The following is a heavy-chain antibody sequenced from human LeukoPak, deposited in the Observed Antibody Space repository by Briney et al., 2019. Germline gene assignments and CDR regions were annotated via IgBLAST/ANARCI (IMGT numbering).Heavy chain of an antibody. CDR2: FDPEHGEM. V-gene: IGHV1-24*01. J-gene: IGHJ4*02. D-gene: IGHD3-9*01. CDR1: GDTLTELS. CDR3: ATGGPWDLLKY. Sequence: ASVKVSCKVSGDTLTELSTHWVRQAPGKGLEWMGCFDPEHGEMIYAQKLQGRVTMTEDRSTDTAYMELSSLRSEDTAVYYCATGGPWDLLKYWGQGTLVTVSS.